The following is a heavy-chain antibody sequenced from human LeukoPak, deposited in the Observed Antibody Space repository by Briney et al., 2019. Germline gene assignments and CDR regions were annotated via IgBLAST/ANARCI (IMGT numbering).Heavy chain of an antibody. CDR1: GYSISSGYY. CDR2: IYHSGST. J-gene: IGHJ5*02. D-gene: IGHD2-2*01. CDR3: ARVWSGYCSSTRCYVAYNWFDP. V-gene: IGHV4-38-2*01. Sequence: KPSETLSLTCAVSGYSISSGYYWGWIRQPPGKGLDWIGSIYHSGSTYYNPSLKSRVTISVDTSKNQFSLKLSSVTAADTAVYYCARVWSGYCSSTRCYVAYNWFDPWGQGTLVTVSS.